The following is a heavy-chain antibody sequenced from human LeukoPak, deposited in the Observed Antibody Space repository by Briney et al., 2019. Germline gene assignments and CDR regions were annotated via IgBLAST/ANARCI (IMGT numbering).Heavy chain of an antibody. V-gene: IGHV3-48*03. CDR1: GFTFSSYE. Sequence: GGSLRLSCAASGFTFSSYEMNWVRQAPGKGLEWVSYISSSGSTIYYADSVKGRFTISRDNAKNSLYLQMNSLRAEDTAVYYCARRVGATYYFDYWGQGTLVTVSS. CDR3: ARRVGATYYFDY. CDR2: ISSSGSTI. D-gene: IGHD1-26*01. J-gene: IGHJ4*02.